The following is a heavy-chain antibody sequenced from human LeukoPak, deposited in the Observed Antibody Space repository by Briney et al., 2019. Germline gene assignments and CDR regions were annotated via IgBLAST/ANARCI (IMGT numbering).Heavy chain of an antibody. CDR1: GDTVSSNSAA. CDR2: TYYRSTWYN. CDR3: ARGYCSSTSCSVYYSYGMDV. J-gene: IGHJ6*02. D-gene: IGHD2-2*01. V-gene: IGHV6-1*01. Sequence: SQTLSLTCAISGDTVSSNSAAWNWIGQSPSRGLEWLGRTYYRSTWYNDYAVSVKSRITNNPDTSKNQFSLQLNSVTPDDTAVYYCARGYCSSTSCSVYYSYGMDVWGQGTTVTVSS.